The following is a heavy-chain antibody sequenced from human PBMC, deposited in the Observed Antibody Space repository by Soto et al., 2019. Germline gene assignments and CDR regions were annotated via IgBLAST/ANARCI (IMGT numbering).Heavy chain of an antibody. Sequence: SGTLSLTCTVSGVSISSYYGGWFREPPGKGLEWIGYIYYSGSTTYHPSLKSRVTISADTSKNQFSLNLTSVTAADTAVYYCARLGGYYQAFDQWGQGSLVTVSS. CDR2: IYYSGST. D-gene: IGHD3-22*01. V-gene: IGHV4-59*08. J-gene: IGHJ4*02. CDR1: GVSISSYY. CDR3: ARLGGYYQAFDQ.